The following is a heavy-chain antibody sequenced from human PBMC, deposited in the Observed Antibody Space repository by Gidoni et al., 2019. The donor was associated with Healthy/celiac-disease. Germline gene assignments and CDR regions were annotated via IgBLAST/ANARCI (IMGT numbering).Heavy chain of an antibody. V-gene: IGHV1-46*01. D-gene: IGHD4-17*01. CDR3: AREKWMIADYGGKFATPTPIDY. Sequence: QVQLVQSGAEVKKPGASVKVSCKASGYTFTSYYMHWVRQAPGQGLEWMGIINPSGGSTSYAQKFQGRVTMTRDTSTSTVYMELSSLRSEDTAVYYCAREKWMIADYGGKFATPTPIDYWGQGTLVTVSS. J-gene: IGHJ4*02. CDR1: GYTFTSYY. CDR2: INPSGGST.